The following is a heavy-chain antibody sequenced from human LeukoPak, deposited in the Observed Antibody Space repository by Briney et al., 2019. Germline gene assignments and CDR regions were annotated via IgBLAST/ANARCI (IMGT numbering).Heavy chain of an antibody. CDR2: IYHSGST. D-gene: IGHD3-3*01. CDR1: GYSISSGYY. CDR3: ATWSGYPYYFDY. Sequence: SETLSLTCAVSGYSISSGYYWGWIRQPPGQGLEWIGSIYHSGSTYYNPSLKSRVTISVDTSKNQFSLKLSSVTAADTAVYYCATWSGYPYYFDYWGQGTLVTVSS. V-gene: IGHV4-38-2*01. J-gene: IGHJ4*02.